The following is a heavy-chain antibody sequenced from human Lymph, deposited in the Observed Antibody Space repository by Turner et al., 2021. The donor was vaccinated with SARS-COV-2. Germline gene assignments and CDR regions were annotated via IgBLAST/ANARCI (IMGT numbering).Heavy chain of an antibody. Sequence: QVQLVEPVGGVVQPARSLSLFCAASGFTFSSYRMHWVRQAPGKGLEWVAVKWYDGSNKYYADSVKSRFTISRDNSKDTLYLQMNSLRAEDTAVYYCARDDINTLIAAAVPFDCWGQGTLVTVSS. CDR2: KWYDGSNK. CDR3: ARDDINTLIAAAVPFDC. CDR1: GFTFSSYR. J-gene: IGHJ4*02. D-gene: IGHD6-13*01. V-gene: IGHV3-33*01.